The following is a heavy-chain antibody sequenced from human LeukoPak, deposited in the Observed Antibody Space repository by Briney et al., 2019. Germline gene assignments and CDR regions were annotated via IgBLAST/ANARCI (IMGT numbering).Heavy chain of an antibody. Sequence: ASVKVSCKASGYTFTRYGISWVRQAPGQGLGWMGWISAYNGNTNYAQKLQGRVTMTTDTSTSTAYMELRSLRSDDTAVYYCARGPVSSSWSGGPYDYWGQGTLVTVSS. V-gene: IGHV1-18*01. CDR3: ARGPVSSSWSGGPYDY. CDR1: GYTFTRYG. D-gene: IGHD6-13*01. J-gene: IGHJ4*02. CDR2: ISAYNGNT.